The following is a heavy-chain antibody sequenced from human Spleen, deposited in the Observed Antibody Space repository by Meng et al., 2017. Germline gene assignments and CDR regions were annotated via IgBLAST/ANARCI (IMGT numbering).Heavy chain of an antibody. J-gene: IGHJ1*01. Sequence: GGSLRLSCAASGFTFSSYAMSWVRQAPGKGLEWVSAISGSGGSTYYADSVKGRFTFSRDNSKNTLYLQMNSLRAEDTAIYYCARDRMAVAGTYFQHWGQGTLVTVSS. CDR2: ISGSGGST. CDR1: GFTFSSYA. V-gene: IGHV3-23*01. CDR3: ARDRMAVAGTYFQH. D-gene: IGHD6-19*01.